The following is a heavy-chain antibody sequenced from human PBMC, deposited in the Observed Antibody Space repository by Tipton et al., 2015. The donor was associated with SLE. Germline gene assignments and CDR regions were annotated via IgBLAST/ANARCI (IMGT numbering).Heavy chain of an antibody. J-gene: IGHJ6*03. V-gene: IGHV3-7*01. CDR3: ARLLLKPSRCMDV. CDR1: GFTFSSFW. CDR2: IKEDGSEQ. D-gene: IGHD2-15*01. Sequence: SLRLSCAASGFTFSSFWMSWVRQAPGKGLEWVANIKEDGSEQYYVDSLKGRFTISGDNAKNSLYLQMSSLRAEDTAVYYCARLLLKPSRCMDVWGKGTTVTVSS.